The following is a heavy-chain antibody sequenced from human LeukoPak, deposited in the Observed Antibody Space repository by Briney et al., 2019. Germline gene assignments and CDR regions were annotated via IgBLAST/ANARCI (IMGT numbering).Heavy chain of an antibody. CDR1: GGTFSFYS. CDR2: IIPKFGST. J-gene: IGHJ1*01. V-gene: IGHV1-69*05. CDR3: ARDDLAPSGVKYFHL. Sequence: SVKVSCKAFGGTFSFYSLNWVRQAPGQGLEWMGGIIPKFGSTNYAQKFHDRLSITTDESTTTAYMGLSSLRSEDTALYYCARDDLAPSGVKYFHLWGPGTLVTVSS.